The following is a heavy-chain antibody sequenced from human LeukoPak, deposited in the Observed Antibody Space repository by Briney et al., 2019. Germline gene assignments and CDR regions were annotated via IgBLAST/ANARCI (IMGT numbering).Heavy chain of an antibody. D-gene: IGHD2/OR15-2a*01. V-gene: IGHV4-34*01. Sequence: SETLSLTCAVYGGSFSGYYWSWIRQPPGKGLVWIGEINHSGSTNYNPSLKSRVTISVDTSKNQFSLKLSSVTAADTAVYYCARESEAMTTSAYNWFDPWGQGTLVTVSS. CDR2: INHSGST. CDR1: GGSFSGYY. CDR3: ARESEAMTTSAYNWFDP. J-gene: IGHJ5*02.